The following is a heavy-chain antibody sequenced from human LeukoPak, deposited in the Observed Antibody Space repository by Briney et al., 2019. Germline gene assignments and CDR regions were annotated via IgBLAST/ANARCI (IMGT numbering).Heavy chain of an antibody. Sequence: SETLSLTCAVYGGSFSGSYWSWIRQPPGKGLEWIGEINHSGSTNYNPSLKSRVTISVDTSKNQFSLKLSSVTAADTAVYYCRTKDYDILTGYILDYWGQGTLVTVSS. CDR1: GGSFSGSY. D-gene: IGHD3-9*01. J-gene: IGHJ4*02. CDR3: RTKDYDILTGYILDY. CDR2: INHSGST. V-gene: IGHV4-34*01.